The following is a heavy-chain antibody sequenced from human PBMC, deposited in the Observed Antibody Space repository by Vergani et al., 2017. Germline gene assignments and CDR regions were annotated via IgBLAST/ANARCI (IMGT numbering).Heavy chain of an antibody. V-gene: IGHV1-69*04. D-gene: IGHD6-19*01. Sequence: QVQLVQSGAEVKKPGASVKVSCKASGGTFSSYAISWVRQAPGQGLEWMGRIIPILGIANYAQKFQGRVMITADKSTSTAYMELSSLRSEDTAVYYCARAPGRVAGTFYYYGMDVWGQGTTVTVSS. J-gene: IGHJ6*02. CDR2: IIPILGIA. CDR3: ARAPGRVAGTFYYYGMDV. CDR1: GGTFSSYA.